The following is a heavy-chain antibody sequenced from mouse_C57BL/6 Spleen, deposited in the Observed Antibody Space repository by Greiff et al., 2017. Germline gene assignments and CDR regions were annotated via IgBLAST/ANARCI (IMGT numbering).Heavy chain of an antibody. V-gene: IGHV2-9-1*01. D-gene: IGHD1-1*01. Sequence: VHLVESGPGLVAPSQSLSITCTVSGFSLTSYAISWVRQPPGKGLEWLGVIWTGGGTNYNSALKSRLSISKANSKSQVFLKMNSLQTDDTARYYCARNLFITTVVATDYWYFDVWGTGTTVTVSS. CDR1: GFSLTSYA. CDR3: ARNLFITTVVATDYWYFDV. J-gene: IGHJ1*03. CDR2: IWTGGGT.